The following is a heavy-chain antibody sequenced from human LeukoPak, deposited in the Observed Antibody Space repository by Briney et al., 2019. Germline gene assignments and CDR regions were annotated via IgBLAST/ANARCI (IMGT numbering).Heavy chain of an antibody. CDR2: IKQDGSEK. J-gene: IGHJ4*02. CDR1: GFTFSSYW. CDR3: ARYLSYYYDSSGYYCSLLFDY. V-gene: IGHV3-7*01. D-gene: IGHD3-22*01. Sequence: GGSLRLSCAASGFTFSSYWMSWVRQAPGKGLEWVSNIKQDGSEKYYADSVKGRFTISRDNAKNSLYLQMNSLRAEDTAVYYCARYLSYYYDSSGYYCSLLFDYWGQGTLVTVSS.